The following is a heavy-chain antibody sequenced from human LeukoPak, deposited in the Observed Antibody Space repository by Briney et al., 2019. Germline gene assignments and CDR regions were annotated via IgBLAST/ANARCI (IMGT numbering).Heavy chain of an antibody. CDR1: GFTFSSYE. CDR3: AKDNGDLFGWLV. CDR2: ISGSGGST. J-gene: IGHJ4*02. Sequence: GGSLRLSCAASGFTFSSYEMNWVRQAPGKGLEWVSAISGSGGSTYYADSVKGRFTISRDNSKNTLYLQMNSLRAEDTAVYYCAKDNGDLFGWLVWGQGTLVTVSS. V-gene: IGHV3-23*01. D-gene: IGHD4-17*01.